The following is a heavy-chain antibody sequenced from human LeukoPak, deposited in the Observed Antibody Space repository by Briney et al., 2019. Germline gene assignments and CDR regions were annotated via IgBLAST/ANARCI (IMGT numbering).Heavy chain of an antibody. Sequence: SQTLSLTCTVSGGSISSGGYYWSWIRQHPGKGLEWIGYIYYSGSTYYNPSLKSRVTISVDTSKNQFSLKLSSVTAADTAVYYCQGEVAATLEGYYYGMDVWGQGTTVTVSS. CDR3: QGEVAATLEGYYYGMDV. V-gene: IGHV4-31*03. CDR1: GGSISSGGYY. J-gene: IGHJ6*02. CDR2: IYYSGST. D-gene: IGHD2-15*01.